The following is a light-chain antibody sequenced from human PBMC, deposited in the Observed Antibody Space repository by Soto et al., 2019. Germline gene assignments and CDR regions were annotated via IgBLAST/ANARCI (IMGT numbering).Light chain of an antibody. CDR3: SPSTSSSTPVV. J-gene: IGLJ2*01. CDR2: DAS. CDR1: SSDVGGYNY. Sequence: QSALTQPASVSGSPGQSITISCTGTSSDVGGYNYVSWYQQHPGKAPKLMIYDASNRPSGVSNRISGSKSGNTASLTISGLQAEDEADHYCSPSTSSSTPVVFGGGTKVTVL. V-gene: IGLV2-14*01.